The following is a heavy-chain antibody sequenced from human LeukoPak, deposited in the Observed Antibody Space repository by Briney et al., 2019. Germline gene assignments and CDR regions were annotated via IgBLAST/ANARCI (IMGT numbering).Heavy chain of an antibody. V-gene: IGHV3-23*01. CDR3: AKDSTWPSFTENWYFDL. CDR2: ISGSGGST. D-gene: IGHD2-2*01. CDR1: GFTFSSYA. Sequence: QSGGSLRLSCAASGFTFSSYAMSWVRQAPGKGLEWVSAISGSGGSTYYADSVKGRFTISRDNSKNTLYLQMNSLRAEDTALYYCAKDSTWPSFTENWYFDLWGRGTLVTVSS. J-gene: IGHJ2*01.